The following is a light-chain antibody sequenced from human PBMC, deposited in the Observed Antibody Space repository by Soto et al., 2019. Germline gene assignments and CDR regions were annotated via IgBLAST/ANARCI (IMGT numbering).Light chain of an antibody. J-gene: IGKJ4*01. CDR3: QQRSNWPPVIT. Sequence: EIVMTQSPATLSVSPGERATLSCRASQSVSSNLAWYQQKPGQAPRLLIYGASTRATGIPARFSGSGSGTDFTLTITSLEPEDFAVYYCQQRSNWPPVITFGGGTKVDNK. CDR2: GAS. V-gene: IGKV3-15*01. CDR1: QSVSSN.